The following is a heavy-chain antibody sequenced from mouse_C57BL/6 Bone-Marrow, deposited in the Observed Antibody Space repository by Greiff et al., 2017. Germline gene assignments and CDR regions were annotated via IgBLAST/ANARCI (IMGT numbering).Heavy chain of an antibody. D-gene: IGHD2-1*01. Sequence: VQLQQSGAELVRPGASVKLSCTASGFNIKDDYMHWVKQRPEQGLEWIGWIDPENGDTEYASKFQGKATITADTSSNTAYLQLSSLTSEDTAVYYCTTDGIFSLCAYGGQGTLVTVSA. J-gene: IGHJ3*01. CDR3: TTDGIFSLCAY. CDR2: IDPENGDT. CDR1: GFNIKDDY. V-gene: IGHV14-4*01.